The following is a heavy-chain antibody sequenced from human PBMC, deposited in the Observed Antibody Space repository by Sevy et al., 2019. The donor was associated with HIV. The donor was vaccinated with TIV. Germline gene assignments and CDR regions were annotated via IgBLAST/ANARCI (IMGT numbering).Heavy chain of an antibody. CDR2: IYYDGRSK. V-gene: IGHV3-33*01. J-gene: IGHJ4*02. CDR3: ARDLGSGWFPLDY. CDR1: GFTFRSFD. Sequence: GGPLRLSCAASGFTFRSFDMHWVRQAPGKGPEWVALIYYDGRSKYYADSVKGRFTISRDNSDNTLYLQMNNLGAEDTAVYYCARDLGSGWFPLDYWGQGTLVTVSS. D-gene: IGHD6-19*01.